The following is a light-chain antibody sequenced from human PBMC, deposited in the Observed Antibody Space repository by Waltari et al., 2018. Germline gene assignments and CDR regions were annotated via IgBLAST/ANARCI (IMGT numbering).Light chain of an antibody. J-gene: IGKJ4*01. V-gene: IGKV1-27*01. CDR1: QGISNY. CDR2: AAS. Sequence: IQMNQARSPLSASVGDRVPITCRASQGISNYLAWYQQKSGKVPKLLIYAASTLQSGVPSRFSGSGYGTDFTLTISSLQPEDVATYYCQKYNSVPLTFGGGTKVEIK. CDR3: QKYNSVPLT.